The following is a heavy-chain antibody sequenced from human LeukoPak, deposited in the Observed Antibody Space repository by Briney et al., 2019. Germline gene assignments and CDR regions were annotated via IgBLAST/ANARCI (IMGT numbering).Heavy chain of an antibody. Sequence: GGSLRLSCAASGFTFSSYSMNWVRQAPGKGLEWVSYISKGGNTRNYADSVKGRFTISRDNAKNSLFLQMNSLRAEDTAVYYCARVMRSGSPFDYWGQGTLVTVSS. CDR1: GFTFSSYS. J-gene: IGHJ4*02. V-gene: IGHV3-48*04. CDR3: ARVMRSGSPFDY. CDR2: ISKGGNTR. D-gene: IGHD1-26*01.